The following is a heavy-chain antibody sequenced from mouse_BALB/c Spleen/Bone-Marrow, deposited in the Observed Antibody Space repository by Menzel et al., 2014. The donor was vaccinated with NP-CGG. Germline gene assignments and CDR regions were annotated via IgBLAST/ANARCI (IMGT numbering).Heavy chain of an antibody. V-gene: IGHV10-1*02. D-gene: IGHD2-1*01. Sequence: EVHLVESGGGLVQPKGSLKLSCAASGFTFKTYAMNWVRQAPGKGLEWVAHIRSKSNNYATYYADSVKDRFTISRDDSQSMLYLQMNNLKTEDTAIYSCVGGYGNLDHWGQGTTLTVSS. CDR1: GFTFKTYA. CDR3: VGGYGNLDH. J-gene: IGHJ2*01. CDR2: IRSKSNNYAT.